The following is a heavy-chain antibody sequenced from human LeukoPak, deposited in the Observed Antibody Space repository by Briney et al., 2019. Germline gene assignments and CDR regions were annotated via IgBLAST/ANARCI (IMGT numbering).Heavy chain of an antibody. CDR3: ARYCSGGSCYSHAEYFQH. D-gene: IGHD2-15*01. Sequence: PSETLSLTCAVYGGSFSGYCWSWIRQPPGKGLEWIGEINHSGSTNYNPSLKSRVTISVDTSKNQFSLKLSSVTAADTAVYYCARYCSGGSCYSHAEYFQHWGQGTLVTVSS. V-gene: IGHV4-34*01. CDR2: INHSGST. CDR1: GGSFSGYC. J-gene: IGHJ1*01.